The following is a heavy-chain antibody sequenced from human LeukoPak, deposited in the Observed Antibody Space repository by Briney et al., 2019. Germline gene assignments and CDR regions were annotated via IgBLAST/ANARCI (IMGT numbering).Heavy chain of an antibody. Sequence: ASVKVFCKASGYTFTVYYMHWVPQACAQGLEWMGWINPNSDGTNYAQKFQGRVTMTRDTSISTAYMELRRLSSDDTAVYYCARDRPGAGDYPDAEYFQHWGKGTLVTVSS. V-gene: IGHV1-2*02. J-gene: IGHJ1*01. CDR2: INPNSDGT. CDR1: GYTFTVYY. CDR3: ARDRPGAGDYPDAEYFQH. D-gene: IGHD3-10*01.